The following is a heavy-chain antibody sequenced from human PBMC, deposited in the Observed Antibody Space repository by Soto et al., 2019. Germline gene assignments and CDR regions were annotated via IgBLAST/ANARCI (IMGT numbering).Heavy chain of an antibody. J-gene: IGHJ4*02. CDR3: ARAFWRELGPSFDY. D-gene: IGHD3-3*01. CDR2: IYYSGST. Sequence: SETLSLTCTVSGGSVSTFSHYWNWIRQPPGKGLEWIGFIYYSGSTNYNPSLKSRVTMSLDTSKNQFSLKLTSVTAADTAVYYCARAFWRELGPSFDYWGQGSLVTVS. CDR1: GGSVSTFSHY. V-gene: IGHV4-61*01.